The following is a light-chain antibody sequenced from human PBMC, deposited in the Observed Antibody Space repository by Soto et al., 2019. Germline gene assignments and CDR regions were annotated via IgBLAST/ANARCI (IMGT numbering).Light chain of an antibody. CDR1: QNVGSD. J-gene: IGKJ1*01. CDR2: AAS. CDR3: LQDHDDSWT. V-gene: IGKV1-6*01. Sequence: IQMTQSPSSGSASAVDSLTITCRASQNVGSDLSWYQQKPGKAPTLLIYAASNLQSGVPSRFRGSRSGTEFTLTVSSLQPEDFATYYCLQDHDDSWTFGQGTKVDIK.